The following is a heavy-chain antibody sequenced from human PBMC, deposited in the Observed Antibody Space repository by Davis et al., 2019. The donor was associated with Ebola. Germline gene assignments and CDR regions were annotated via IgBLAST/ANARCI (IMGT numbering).Heavy chain of an antibody. Sequence: GESLKISCAASGFTFSSNAMNWIRQAPGKGLEWVAHIAPRSESIYYADSVKGRFTVSRDNAKNSVYLQMNSLRADDTAVYFCVRRGHGSYFGHYYYMDVWGKGTTVTVSS. CDR2: IAPRSESI. CDR3: VRRGHGSYFGHYYYMDV. D-gene: IGHD1-26*01. J-gene: IGHJ6*03. V-gene: IGHV3-48*04. CDR1: GFTFSSNA.